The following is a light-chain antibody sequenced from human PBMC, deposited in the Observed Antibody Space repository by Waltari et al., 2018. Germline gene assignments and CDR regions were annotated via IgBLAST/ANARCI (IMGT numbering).Light chain of an antibody. CDR2: DVS. J-gene: IGLJ3*02. CDR3: SSYTSSNTWV. CDR1: SSDVGGYNY. Sequence: QSALTQPASVSGSPGQSIPISCTGTSSDVGGYNYVPWYQQPPGKAPQPMIYDVSERPSGVSNHFSGSKSGNTASLTISGLQAEDEADYYCSSYTSSNTWVFGGGTKLTVL. V-gene: IGLV2-14*01.